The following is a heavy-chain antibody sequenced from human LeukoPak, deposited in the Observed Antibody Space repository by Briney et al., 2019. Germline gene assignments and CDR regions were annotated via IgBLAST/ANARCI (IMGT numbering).Heavy chain of an antibody. Sequence: PSETLSLTCAVYGGSFSGYYWSWIRQPPGKGLEWIGEINHSGSTNYNPSLKSRVTISVDTSKNQCSLKLSSVTAADTAVYYCARGARTYYDYVWGSYRYTVGFDYWGQGTLVTVSS. J-gene: IGHJ4*02. V-gene: IGHV4-34*01. CDR2: INHSGST. CDR1: GGSFSGYY. CDR3: ARGARTYYDYVWGSYRYTVGFDY. D-gene: IGHD3-16*02.